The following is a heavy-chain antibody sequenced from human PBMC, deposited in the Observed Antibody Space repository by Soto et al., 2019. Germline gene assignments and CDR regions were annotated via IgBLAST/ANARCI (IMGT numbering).Heavy chain of an antibody. Sequence: VQSGAEVKKPGSSVKVSCKASGGTFSSYSINWVRQXXGQGLEWMGGIIPIFGTANYAQKFQGRVTLTADESTSTAHMELSSLRNEDTAVYYCARPFQSWPGGWYFDLWGRGTLVTVSS. J-gene: IGHJ2*01. V-gene: IGHV1-69*01. CDR1: GGTFSSYS. CDR3: ARPFQSWPGGWYFDL. CDR2: IIPIFGTA. D-gene: IGHD3-16*01.